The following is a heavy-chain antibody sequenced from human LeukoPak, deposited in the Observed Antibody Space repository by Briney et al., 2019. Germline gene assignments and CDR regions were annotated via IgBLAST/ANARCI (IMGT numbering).Heavy chain of an antibody. V-gene: IGHV4-4*02. D-gene: IGHD4-11*01. J-gene: IGHJ4*02. CDR2: IYYSGST. CDR3: ARSDYTNFDY. Sequence: PSGTLSLTCAVSGGSIGSSNWWSWVRQPPGKGLEWIGSIYYSGSTYYNPSLKSRVTISVDTSKNQFSLKLSSVTAADTAVYYCARSDYTNFDYWGQGTLVTVSS. CDR1: GGSIGSSNW.